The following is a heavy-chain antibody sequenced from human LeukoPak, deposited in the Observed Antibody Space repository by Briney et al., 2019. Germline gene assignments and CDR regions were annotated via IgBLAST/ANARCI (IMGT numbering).Heavy chain of an antibody. D-gene: IGHD3-22*01. J-gene: IGHJ4*02. V-gene: IGHV3-23*01. CDR3: VTDGADYYDSTGYPIYFDY. CDR2: ISGSGGGT. Sequence: GGSLRLSCAASGFTFSSYAMSWVRQAPGKGLEWVSAISGSGGGTYYADSVKGRFTISRDNAKNSLYLQMNSLRAEDTAVYYCVTDGADYYDSTGYPIYFDYWGQGTLVTVSS. CDR1: GFTFSSYA.